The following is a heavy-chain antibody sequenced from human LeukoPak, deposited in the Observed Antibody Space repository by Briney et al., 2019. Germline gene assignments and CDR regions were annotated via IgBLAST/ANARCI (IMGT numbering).Heavy chain of an antibody. CDR2: IYTSGST. CDR3: AGYNYDFWSGYSWFDP. J-gene: IGHJ5*02. D-gene: IGHD3-3*01. Sequence: SETLSLTCTVSGGSISSYYWGWIRQPAGKGLEWIGRIYTSGSTNYNPSLKSRVTMSVDTSKNQFSLKLSSVTAADTAVYYCAGYNYDFWSGYSWFDPWGQGTLVTVSS. CDR1: GGSISSYY. V-gene: IGHV4-4*07.